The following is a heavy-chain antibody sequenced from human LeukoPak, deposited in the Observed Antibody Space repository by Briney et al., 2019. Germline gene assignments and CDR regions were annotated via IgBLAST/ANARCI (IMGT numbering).Heavy chain of an antibody. CDR1: GGAFSSYA. V-gene: IGHV1-69*05. D-gene: IGHD3-22*01. CDR2: IIPIFGTA. J-gene: IGHJ4*02. CDR3: ARGRREYYYDSSGYYYPH. Sequence: SVKVSCKAPGGAFSSYAISWVRQAPGQGLEWMGRIIPIFGTANYAQKFQGRVTITTDESTSTAYMELSSLRSEDTAAYYCARGRREYYYDSSGYYYPHWGQGTLVAVSS.